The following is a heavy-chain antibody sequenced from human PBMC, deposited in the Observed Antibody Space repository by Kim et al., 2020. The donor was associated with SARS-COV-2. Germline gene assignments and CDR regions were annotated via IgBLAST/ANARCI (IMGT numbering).Heavy chain of an antibody. CDR1: GFSFSSHW. CDR2: IRGDGVDI. J-gene: IGHJ4*02. V-gene: IGHV3-74*03. D-gene: IGHD4-17*01. CDR3: ARESGAIDY. Sequence: GGSLRLSCAASGFSFSSHWMHWVRQAPGKGLVWLANIRGDGVDIKYADSVKGRFTISRDNAKDTLILQMDRLRVEDTAVYYCARESGAIDYWGQGTLLTVSS.